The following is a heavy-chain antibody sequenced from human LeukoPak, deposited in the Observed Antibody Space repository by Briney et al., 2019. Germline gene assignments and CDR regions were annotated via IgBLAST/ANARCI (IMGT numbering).Heavy chain of an antibody. CDR3: AKDPAYSGSYYDY. CDR2: ISHDGSKK. J-gene: IGHJ4*02. CDR1: GFTFSSYG. Sequence: GGSLRLSCAASGFTFSSYGMHWVRQAPGKGLEWVAVISHDGSKKYYADSVKGRFTISRDNSKNTLYLQMNSLRAEDTAVYYCAKDPAYSGSYYDYWGQGTLVTVSS. D-gene: IGHD1-26*01. V-gene: IGHV3-30*18.